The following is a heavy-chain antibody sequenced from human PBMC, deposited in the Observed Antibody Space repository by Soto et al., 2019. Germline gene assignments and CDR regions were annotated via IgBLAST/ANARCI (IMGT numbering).Heavy chain of an antibody. Sequence: GGSLRLSCAASGFTFSSYAMSWVRQAPGKGLEWVSAISGSGGSTYYADSVKGRFTISRDNSKNTLYLQMNSLRAEDTAVYYCAKEMTYYYDSSDAVVFGYWGQGTLVTVSS. CDR2: ISGSGGST. J-gene: IGHJ4*02. CDR3: AKEMTYYYDSSDAVVFGY. D-gene: IGHD3-22*01. CDR1: GFTFSSYA. V-gene: IGHV3-23*01.